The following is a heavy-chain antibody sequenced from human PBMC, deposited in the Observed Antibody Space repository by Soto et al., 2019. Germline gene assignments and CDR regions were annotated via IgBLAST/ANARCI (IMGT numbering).Heavy chain of an antibody. D-gene: IGHD6-25*01. CDR2: ISGSGGTT. CDR1: GFTFSNYA. V-gene: IGHV3-23*01. CDR3: AKFFVETGSNSGWPWSFHY. J-gene: IGHJ4*02. Sequence: EVQLLESGGGLVQPGRSLRLSCAASGFTFSNYAMSWVRQAPGQGLDWVSAISGSGGTTYYAASVKGRFTISRDNSKNTLFLQMNSLRAEDAAVYYCAKFFVETGSNSGWPWSFHYWGQGTRVTVSS.